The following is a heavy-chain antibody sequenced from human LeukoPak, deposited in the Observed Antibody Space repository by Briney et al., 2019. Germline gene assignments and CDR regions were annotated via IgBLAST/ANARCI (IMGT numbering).Heavy chain of an antibody. CDR3: ARGGWYYDFWSGYQN. V-gene: IGHV4-34*01. Sequence: SETLSLTCAVYGGSFSGYYWSWIRQPPGKGLEWIGEINHSGSTNYNPSLKSRVTISVDTSKNQFTLKLSSVTAADTAVYYCARGGWYYDFWSGYQNWGQGTLVTVSS. CDR1: GGSFSGYY. D-gene: IGHD3-3*01. CDR2: INHSGST. J-gene: IGHJ4*02.